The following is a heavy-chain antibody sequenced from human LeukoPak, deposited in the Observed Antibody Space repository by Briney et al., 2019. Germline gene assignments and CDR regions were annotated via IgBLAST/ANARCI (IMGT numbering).Heavy chain of an antibody. J-gene: IGHJ3*02. V-gene: IGHV3-23*01. Sequence: GGSLRLSCAASGFTFSSYAMNWVRQAPGKGLEWVSGISGSGGSTYYADSVKGRFTISRDNSKNTLYLQMNSLRAEDTAVYYCARIRDGYNFHAFDIWGQGTMVTVSS. CDR2: ISGSGGST. CDR1: GFTFSSYA. CDR3: ARIRDGYNFHAFDI. D-gene: IGHD5-24*01.